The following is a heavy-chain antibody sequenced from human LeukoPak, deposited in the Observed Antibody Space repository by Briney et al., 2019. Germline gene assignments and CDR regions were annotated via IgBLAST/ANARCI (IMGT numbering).Heavy chain of an antibody. CDR3: AKQTGSWHDHYFDY. V-gene: IGHV3-23*01. CDR1: GFTFSSFW. Sequence: GGSLRLSCAASGFTFSSFWMSWVRQAPGKGLEWVSGISGSGGSTYYAGSVKGRFTISRDSSKNTLYLQMNRLRVEDTAVYYCAKQTGSWHDHYFDYWGQGTLVTVSS. CDR2: ISGSGGST. J-gene: IGHJ4*02. D-gene: IGHD6-13*01.